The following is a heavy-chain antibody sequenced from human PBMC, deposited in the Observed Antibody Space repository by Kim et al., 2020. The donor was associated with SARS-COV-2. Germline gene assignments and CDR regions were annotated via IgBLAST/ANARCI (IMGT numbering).Heavy chain of an antibody. CDR1: GFTFSTYA. V-gene: IGHV3-23*01. CDR3: AKVRSEWSPFDS. CDR2: ISGGAGSV. D-gene: IGHD3-3*01. J-gene: IGHJ4*02. Sequence: GGSLRLSCEASGFTFSTYAMGWVRQAPGKGLEWVSLISGGAGSVYYVDSVKGRFTISRDNSKNTLYLQMDSLTVEDTAVYYCAKVRSEWSPFDSWGQGTLVTVSS.